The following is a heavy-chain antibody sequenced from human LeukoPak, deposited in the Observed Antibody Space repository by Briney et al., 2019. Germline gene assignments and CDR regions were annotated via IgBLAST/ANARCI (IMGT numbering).Heavy chain of an antibody. Sequence: GGSLRLSCAASGFIFSTYWMSWIRQAPWKGLEWVSYISSSGSTIYYADSVKGRFTISRYNAKNSLYLQMNSLRAEDTAVYYCAIGSSGYSLDCWGQGTLVTVSS. V-gene: IGHV3-11*01. CDR3: AIGSSGYSLDC. CDR2: ISSSGSTI. D-gene: IGHD3-22*01. CDR1: GFIFSTYW. J-gene: IGHJ4*02.